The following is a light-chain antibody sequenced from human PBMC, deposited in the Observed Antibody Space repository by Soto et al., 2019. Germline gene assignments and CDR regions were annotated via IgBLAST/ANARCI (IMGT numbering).Light chain of an antibody. J-gene: IGKJ5*01. CDR3: QQSYRTPIT. CDR1: QSISTY. V-gene: IGKV1-39*01. CDR2: AAS. Sequence: DIQLTQVPSPLSASVGGRAAITCLASQSISTYLNWYQQKPGKAPKVLIYAASNLQSGVPPRFSGSGSGTDFTLTISSLQPEDVATYFCQQSYRTPITFGEGTRVEI.